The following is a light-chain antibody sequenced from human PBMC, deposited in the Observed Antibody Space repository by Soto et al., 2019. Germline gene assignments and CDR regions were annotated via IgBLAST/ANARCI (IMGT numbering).Light chain of an antibody. CDR2: GNS. V-gene: IGLV1-40*01. Sequence: QSVLTQPPSVSVAPGQRVTISCTGSSSNIGAGYDVHWYQQLPGTAPKLLIYGNSNRPSGVPDRFSGSKSGTSASLAITGLRAEDEAEYYCQSYDSSLSGWVFGGGTKLTVL. J-gene: IGLJ3*02. CDR1: SSNIGAGYD. CDR3: QSYDSSLSGWV.